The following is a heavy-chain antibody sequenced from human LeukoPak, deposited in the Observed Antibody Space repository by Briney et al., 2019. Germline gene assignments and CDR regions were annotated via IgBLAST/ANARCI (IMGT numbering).Heavy chain of an antibody. J-gene: IGHJ6*03. CDR2: IYHSGST. D-gene: IGHD6-6*01. CDR1: GGSSSNYY. CDR3: ASVSEPIKVADRLNSRLVYQYYYMDV. Sequence: PSETLSLTCTVSGGSSSNYYWSWIRQPPGKGLEWIGYIYHSGSTNYNPSLKSRVTISADTSKNQFSLMLRSVTAADTAVYYCASVSEPIKVADRLNSRLVYQYYYMDVWGKGTTVTVSS. V-gene: IGHV4-59*01.